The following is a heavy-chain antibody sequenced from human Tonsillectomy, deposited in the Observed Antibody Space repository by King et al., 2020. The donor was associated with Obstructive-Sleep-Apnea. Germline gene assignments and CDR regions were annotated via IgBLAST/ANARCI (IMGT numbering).Heavy chain of an antibody. Sequence: VQLVESGGGLVKPGESLRLACAASGFFFTSAWMTWVRQAPGKGLEWVGRIKSKSDGGSIDYAASLRGRFTISRDDSKNTLFLDMSGLKSEETGVYYCSTVGLLYFGMDVWGQGTTVTVSS. J-gene: IGHJ6*02. D-gene: IGHD3-16*01. V-gene: IGHV3-15*01. CDR2: IKSKSDGGSI. CDR1: GFFFTSAW. CDR3: STVGLLYFGMDV.